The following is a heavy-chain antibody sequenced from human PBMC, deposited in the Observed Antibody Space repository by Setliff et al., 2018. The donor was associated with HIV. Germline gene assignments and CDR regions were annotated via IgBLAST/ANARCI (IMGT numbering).Heavy chain of an antibody. CDR1: GYTFTSYA. Sequence: ASVKVSCKASGYTFTSYAISWVRQAPGQGLERMGWISAYSGNTHYAQRLQDRVTMTTDTSTSTAYMDLRSLRSDDMAVYYCARHPSGWYGDYFFDYWGQGTLVTVS. D-gene: IGHD4-17*01. J-gene: IGHJ4*02. CDR3: ARHPSGWYGDYFFDY. V-gene: IGHV1-18*03. CDR2: ISAYSGNT.